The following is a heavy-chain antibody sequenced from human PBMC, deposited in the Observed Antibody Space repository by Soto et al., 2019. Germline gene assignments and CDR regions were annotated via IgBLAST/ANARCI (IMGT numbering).Heavy chain of an antibody. J-gene: IGHJ5*02. D-gene: IGHD3-22*01. CDR3: ARKDKSGYFNWFDP. V-gene: IGHV5-51*01. CDR2: IFPSDSDT. Sequence: GESQKISCRTSGYRFTSYWIAWVRQMPGKGLEWMGIIFPSDSDTRYSPSFQGQVTISADRSTSTVFLQWASLKASDTAVYFCARKDKSGYFNWFDPWCQGTLVTVSS. CDR1: GYRFTSYW.